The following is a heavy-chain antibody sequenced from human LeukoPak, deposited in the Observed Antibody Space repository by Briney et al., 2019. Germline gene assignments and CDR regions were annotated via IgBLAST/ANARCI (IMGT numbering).Heavy chain of an antibody. Sequence: GGSLRLSCAAPGFTFTDYYRSWIRQAPGKGRKWCSYISRSSTYTNYADSVKGRFSISRENAKNSLYLQMNSLRAEDTAVYYCAKVVAGRYLDYWGQGTLVSVSS. D-gene: IGHD2-15*01. CDR3: AKVVAGRYLDY. J-gene: IGHJ4*02. CDR1: GFTFTDYY. CDR2: ISRSSTYT. V-gene: IGHV3-11*03.